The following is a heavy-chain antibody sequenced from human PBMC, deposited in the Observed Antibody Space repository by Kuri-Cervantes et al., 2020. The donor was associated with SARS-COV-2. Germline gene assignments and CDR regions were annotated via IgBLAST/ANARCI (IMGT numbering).Heavy chain of an antibody. D-gene: IGHD3-22*01. CDR2: IKQDGSER. CDR3: ARDADSSSWYAY. Sequence: GESLKISCAASGFTLSSYWMSWVRQAPGKGLEWVANIKQDGSERFYVDSVKGRFTISRDNAKNSLYLQMDSLRVEDTAVYYCARDADSSSWYAYWGQGALVTVSS. V-gene: IGHV3-7*01. J-gene: IGHJ4*02. CDR1: GFTLSSYW.